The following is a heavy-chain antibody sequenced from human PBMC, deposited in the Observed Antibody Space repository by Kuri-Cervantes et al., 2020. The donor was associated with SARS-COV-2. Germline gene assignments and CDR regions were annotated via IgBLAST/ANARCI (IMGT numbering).Heavy chain of an antibody. V-gene: IGHV4-61*01. D-gene: IGHD3-10*01. CDR2: IYYTGST. CDR3: ARSVLLWFGEEQDAFDI. Sequence: SETLSLTCTVSGGSVSSGTYYWSWIRQPPGKGLEYIGYIYYTGSTNYNPSLKSRVTISVDTSKNQLSLKLSSVTAADTAVYYCARSVLLWFGEEQDAFDIWGQGTMVTVSS. CDR1: GGSVSSGTYY. J-gene: IGHJ3*02.